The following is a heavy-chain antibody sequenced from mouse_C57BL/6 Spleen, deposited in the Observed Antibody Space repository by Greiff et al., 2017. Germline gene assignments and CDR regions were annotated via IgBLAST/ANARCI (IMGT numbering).Heavy chain of an antibody. CDR3: ARKNYDARSAMDY. Sequence: QVQLQQSGAELVKPGASVKISCKASGYAFSSYWMNWVKQRPGKGLEWIGQIYPGDGDTNYNGKFKGKATLTADKSSSTAYMQLSSLTSEDSAVYFCARKNYDARSAMDYWGQGTSVTVSS. CDR2: IYPGDGDT. D-gene: IGHD2-4*01. J-gene: IGHJ4*01. V-gene: IGHV1-80*01. CDR1: GYAFSSYW.